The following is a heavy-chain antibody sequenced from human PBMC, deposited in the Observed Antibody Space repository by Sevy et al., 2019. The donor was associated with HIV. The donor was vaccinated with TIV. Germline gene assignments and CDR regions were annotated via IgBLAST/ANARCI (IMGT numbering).Heavy chain of an antibody. J-gene: IGHJ4*02. CDR1: GFTFNIYS. CDR3: ARFYDY. V-gene: IGHV3-21*01. Sequence: GGSLRLSCATSGFTFNIYSMNWVRQAPGKGLEWVSSISSTGNTIYYADSVRGRFTVSRDNAENSLYLQMDSLRAEDTAVYYCARFYDYWGQGPLVTVSS. CDR2: ISSTGNTI.